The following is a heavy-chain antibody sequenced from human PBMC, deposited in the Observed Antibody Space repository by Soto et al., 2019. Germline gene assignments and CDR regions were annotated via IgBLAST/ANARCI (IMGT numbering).Heavy chain of an antibody. CDR2: IIPIFGTA. V-gene: IGHV1-69*13. D-gene: IGHD1-26*01. J-gene: IGHJ5*02. CDR1: GGTFSSYA. Sequence: SVKVSCKASGGTFSSYAISWVRQAPGQGLEWMGGIIPIFGTANYAQKFQGRVTITADESTSTAYMELSSLRSEDTAVYYCARDPVRGTAQWVPWGQGTLVTVSS. CDR3: ARDPVRGTAQWVP.